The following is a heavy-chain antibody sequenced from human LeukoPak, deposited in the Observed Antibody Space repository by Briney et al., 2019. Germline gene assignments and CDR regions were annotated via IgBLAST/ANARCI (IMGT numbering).Heavy chain of an antibody. Sequence: ASVKVSCKSSGYIFTTYGITWVRQAPGQGLEWMGWINTNTGNPTYAQGFTGRFVFSLDTSVSTAYLQISSLKAEDTAVYYCARAVTTLIDYWGQGTLVTVSS. CDR2: INTNTGNP. D-gene: IGHD4-17*01. CDR3: ARAVTTLIDY. J-gene: IGHJ4*02. CDR1: GYIFTTYG. V-gene: IGHV7-4-1*02.